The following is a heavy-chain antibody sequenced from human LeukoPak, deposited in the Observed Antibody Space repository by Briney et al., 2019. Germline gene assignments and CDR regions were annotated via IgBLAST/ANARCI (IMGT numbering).Heavy chain of an antibody. CDR3: ARLTGYSSESWFDP. J-gene: IGHJ5*02. D-gene: IGHD3-9*01. CDR2: IYYSGST. CDR1: GGSISTYY. Sequence: PSETLSLTCTVSGGSISTYYWTWIRQPPGKGLEWIGYIYYSGSTNYNPSLKSRVTISVDTSKNQFSLKLSSVTAADTAVYYCARLTGYSSESWFDPWGQGTLVTVSS. V-gene: IGHV4-59*01.